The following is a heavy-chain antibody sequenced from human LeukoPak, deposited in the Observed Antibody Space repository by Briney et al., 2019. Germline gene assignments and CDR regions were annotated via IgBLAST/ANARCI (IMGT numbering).Heavy chain of an antibody. J-gene: IGHJ6*03. CDR2: IYYSGST. V-gene: IGHV4-39*01. Sequence: SETLSLTCTVSGGSISSSSYYWGWIRQPPGKGLEWIGSIYYSGSTYYNPSLKSRVTISVDTSKNQFSLKLSSVTAADTAVYYCASWIQLWLRGIMDVWGKGTTVTVSS. CDR3: ASWIQLWLRGIMDV. D-gene: IGHD5-18*01. CDR1: GGSISSSSYY.